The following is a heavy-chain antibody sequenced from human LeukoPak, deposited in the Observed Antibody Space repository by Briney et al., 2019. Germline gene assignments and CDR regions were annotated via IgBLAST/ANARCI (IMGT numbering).Heavy chain of an antibody. V-gene: IGHV1-18*01. CDR2: ISAYNGNT. D-gene: IGHD3-10*01. Sequence: ASVKVSCKASGYTFTSYGITWVRQAPGQGLEWMGWISAYNGNTNYAQKLQGRVTMTRDTSTSTVYMELSSLRSEDTAVYYCARGRGVDNWFDPWGQGTLVTVSS. CDR3: ARGRGVDNWFDP. J-gene: IGHJ5*02. CDR1: GYTFTSYG.